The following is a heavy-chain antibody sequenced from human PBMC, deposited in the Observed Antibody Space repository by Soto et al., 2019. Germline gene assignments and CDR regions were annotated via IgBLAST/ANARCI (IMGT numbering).Heavy chain of an antibody. CDR1: GYTLTIYV. Sequence: QVQLVQSGAEVKKPGASVKVSCKASGYTLTIYVTTWVRQATEQGLEWMEWMNLNGGNTGYAQKFQGRVTMTRNTSISTAYMELSSLRSEDTAVYYCARLATVTGAFDIWGQGTMVTVSS. V-gene: IGHV1-8*01. D-gene: IGHD4-17*01. CDR2: MNLNGGNT. J-gene: IGHJ3*02. CDR3: ARLATVTGAFDI.